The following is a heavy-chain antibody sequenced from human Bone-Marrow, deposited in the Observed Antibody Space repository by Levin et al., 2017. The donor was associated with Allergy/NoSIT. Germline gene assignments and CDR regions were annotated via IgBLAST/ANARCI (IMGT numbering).Heavy chain of an antibody. V-gene: IGHV4-34*01. Sequence: SQTLSLTCAVYGGSFSGYYWSWIRQPPGKGLEWIGEINHSGSTNYNPSLKSRVTISVDTSKNQFSLKLSSVTAADTAVYYCARGGGYCSSTSCSYYYDYYMDVWGKGTTVTVSS. J-gene: IGHJ6*03. CDR2: INHSGST. D-gene: IGHD2-2*01. CDR3: ARGGGYCSSTSCSYYYDYYMDV. CDR1: GGSFSGYY.